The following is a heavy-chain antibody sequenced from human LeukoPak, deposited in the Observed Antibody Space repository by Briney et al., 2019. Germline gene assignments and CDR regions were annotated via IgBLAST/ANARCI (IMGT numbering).Heavy chain of an antibody. CDR2: INPNSGGT. CDR3: ARELSGFYYDSSGSFDY. V-gene: IGHV1-2*02. J-gene: IGHJ4*02. CDR1: GYTFTGYY. D-gene: IGHD3-22*01. Sequence: ASVKVSCKASGYTFTGYYMHWVRQAPGQGLEWMGWINPNSGGTHFAQEFQGRVTMTRDTSISTAYMELSRLRSDDTAVYYCARELSGFYYDSSGSFDYWGQGTLVTVSS.